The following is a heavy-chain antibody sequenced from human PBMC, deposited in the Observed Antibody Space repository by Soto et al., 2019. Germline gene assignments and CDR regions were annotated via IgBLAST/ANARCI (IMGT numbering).Heavy chain of an antibody. Sequence: GGSLRLSCAASGFTFSSYSMNWVRQAPGKGLEWVSSISSSSSYIYYADSVKGRFTISRDNAKNSLYLQMNSLRAEDTSVYYCARDRSGSYSSRYFDYWGQGTLVTVSS. CDR1: GFTFSSYS. J-gene: IGHJ4*02. D-gene: IGHD1-26*01. CDR2: ISSSSSYI. V-gene: IGHV3-21*01. CDR3: ARDRSGSYSSRYFDY.